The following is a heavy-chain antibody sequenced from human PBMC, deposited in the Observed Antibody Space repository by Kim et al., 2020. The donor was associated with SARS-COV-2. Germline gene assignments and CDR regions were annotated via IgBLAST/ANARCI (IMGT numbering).Heavy chain of an antibody. CDR2: IYYSGST. V-gene: IGHV4-39*01. J-gene: IGHJ6*02. D-gene: IGHD3-16*01. CDR1: GGSISSSSYY. CDR3: SLSDYVWGSYRYGMDV. Sequence: SETLSLTCTVSGGSISSSSYYWGWIRQPPGKGLEWIGSIYYSGSTYYNPSLKSRVTISVDTSKNQFSLKLSSVTAADTAVYYCSLSDYVWGSYRYGMDVWGQGTTVTVSS.